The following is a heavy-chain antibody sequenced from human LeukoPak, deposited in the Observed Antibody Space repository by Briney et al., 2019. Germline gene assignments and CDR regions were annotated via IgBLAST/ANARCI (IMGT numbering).Heavy chain of an antibody. D-gene: IGHD6-13*01. V-gene: IGHV4-30-4*08. CDR2: IYYSGST. CDR3: ARDLIAAAVRYFDP. CDR1: GGSFTGYY. J-gene: IGHJ5*02. Sequence: SETLSLTCAVYGGSFTGYYWSWIRQPPGKGLEWIGYIYYSGSTYNNPSLKSRVTISVDTSKNQFSLKLSSVTAADTAVYYCARDLIAAAVRYFDPWGQGTLVTVSS.